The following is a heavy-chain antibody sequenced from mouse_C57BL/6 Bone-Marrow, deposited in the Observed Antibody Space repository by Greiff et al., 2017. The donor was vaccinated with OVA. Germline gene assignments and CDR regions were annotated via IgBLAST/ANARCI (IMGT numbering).Heavy chain of an antibody. CDR2: IDPEDGET. CDR1: GFNIKDYY. D-gene: IGHD1-1*01. J-gene: IGHJ4*01. Sequence: EVQLQQSGAELVKPGASVKLSCTASGFNIKDYYMHWVKQRTEQGLEWIGRIDPEDGETKYAPKFQGKATIIADTSSNTAYLQLSSLTSEDTAVYYCALYYYGSSYCYAMDYWGQGTSVTVSS. V-gene: IGHV14-2*01. CDR3: ALYYYGSSYCYAMDY.